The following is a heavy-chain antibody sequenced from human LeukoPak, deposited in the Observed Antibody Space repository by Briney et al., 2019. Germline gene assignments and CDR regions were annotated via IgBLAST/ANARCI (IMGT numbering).Heavy chain of an antibody. J-gene: IGHJ5*02. D-gene: IGHD2-2*01. Sequence: GGALRLSCAASGITFSDYYMSWIRQAPGKGLEWVSYISSSSSYTNYADSVKGRFTISRDNAKNSLYLQMYSLRAEDTAVYYCARDGCSSTSCYADWFDPWGQGTQVTVSS. CDR2: ISSSSSYT. CDR1: GITFSDYY. CDR3: ARDGCSSTSCYADWFDP. V-gene: IGHV3-11*05.